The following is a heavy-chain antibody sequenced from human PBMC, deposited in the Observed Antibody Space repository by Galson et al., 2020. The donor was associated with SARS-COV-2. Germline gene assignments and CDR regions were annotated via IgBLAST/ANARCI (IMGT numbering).Heavy chain of an antibody. CDR3: ATGGLVGATDY. CDR1: GFTFSSYA. CDR2: ISYDGSNK. Sequence: GESLKISCAASGFTFSSYAMHWVRQAPGKGLEWVAVISYDGSNKYYADSVKGRFTISRDNSKNTLYLQMNSLRAEDTAVYYCATGGLVGATDYWGQGTLVTVSS. D-gene: IGHD1-26*01. V-gene: IGHV3-30-3*01. J-gene: IGHJ4*02.